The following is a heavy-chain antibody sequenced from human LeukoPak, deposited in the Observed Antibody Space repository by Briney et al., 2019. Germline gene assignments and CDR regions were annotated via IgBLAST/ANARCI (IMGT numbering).Heavy chain of an antibody. Sequence: GGSLRLSCAASGFSVTDEYMSWVRQAPGKGLEWVSVIYRGDGTYYADSVKGRFTISRDNAKNSLYLQMNSLRAEDTAVYYCARGSEWSSGVSDYWGQGTLVTVSS. CDR2: IYRGDGT. CDR1: GFSVTDEY. J-gene: IGHJ4*02. D-gene: IGHD3-3*01. CDR3: ARGSEWSSGVSDY. V-gene: IGHV3-66*01.